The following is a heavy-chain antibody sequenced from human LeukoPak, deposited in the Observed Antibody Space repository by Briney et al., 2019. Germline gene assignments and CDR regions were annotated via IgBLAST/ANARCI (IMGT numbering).Heavy chain of an antibody. D-gene: IGHD4-23*01. CDR2: IIPIFGTA. J-gene: IGHJ4*02. CDR1: GGTFSSYA. V-gene: IGHV1-69*01. Sequence: SVKVSCKASGGTFSSYAISWVRQAPGQGLEWMGGIIPIFGTANYAQKFQGRVTITADESTSTAYMELSSLRSEDTAVYYCARLGPNPSAVTDYWGQGTLVTVSS. CDR3: ARLGPNPSAVTDY.